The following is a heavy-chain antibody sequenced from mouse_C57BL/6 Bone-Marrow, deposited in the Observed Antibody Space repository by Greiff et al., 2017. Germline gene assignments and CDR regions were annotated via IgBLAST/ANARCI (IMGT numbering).Heavy chain of an antibody. Sequence: QVQLQQPGAELVKPGASVKLSCKASGYTFTSYWMHWVKQRPGQGLEWIGMIHPNSGSTNYNEKCKSKATLTVDKSSSTAYMQLSSLTSEDAAVYYCARWLITTVVASYSFDYWGQGTTLTVSS. CDR3: ARWLITTVVASYSFDY. CDR2: IHPNSGST. CDR1: GYTFTSYW. D-gene: IGHD1-1*01. J-gene: IGHJ2*01. V-gene: IGHV1-64*01.